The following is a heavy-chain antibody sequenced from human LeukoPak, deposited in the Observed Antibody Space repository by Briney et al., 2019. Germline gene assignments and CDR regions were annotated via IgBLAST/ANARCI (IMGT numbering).Heavy chain of an antibody. CDR3: ARGGNEYYYYGMDV. D-gene: IGHD1-14*01. Sequence: GGSLRLSCAATGFTFSNYAMSWVRQAPGKGLECVSTISGSDGNTYYADSVKGRFTISRNTSKNTLYLQMNSLRSEDTAVYYCARGGNEYYYYGMDVWGQGTTVTVSS. J-gene: IGHJ6*02. CDR2: ISGSDGNT. V-gene: IGHV3-23*01. CDR1: GFTFSNYA.